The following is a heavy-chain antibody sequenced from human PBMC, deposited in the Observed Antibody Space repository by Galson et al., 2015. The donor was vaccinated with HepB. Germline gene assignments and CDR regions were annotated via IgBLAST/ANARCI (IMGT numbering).Heavy chain of an antibody. CDR3: TTEYYYDSSATATNDY. D-gene: IGHD3-22*01. Sequence: SLRLSCAASGFTFSSYSMNWVRQAPGKGLEWVSRIKSKTDGGTTDYAAPVKGRFTISRDDSKNTLYLQMNSLKTEDTAVYYCTTEYYYDSSATATNDYWGQGTLVTVSS. J-gene: IGHJ4*02. V-gene: IGHV3-15*07. CDR1: GFTFSSYS. CDR2: IKSKTDGGTT.